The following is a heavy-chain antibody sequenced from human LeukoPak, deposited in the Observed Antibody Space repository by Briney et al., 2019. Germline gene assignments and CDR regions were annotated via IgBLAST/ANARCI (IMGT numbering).Heavy chain of an antibody. CDR1: GFTFSSHA. CDR3: ARDLTNGWHYFDY. D-gene: IGHD6-19*01. Sequence: GGSLRLSCAASGFTFSSHAMHWVRQAPGKGLEYVSGIGNNGDTTYYANSVKGRFTISRDNSKNTLYLEMGSLRAEDMAVYYCARDLTNGWHYFDYWGQGTLVTVSS. CDR2: IGNNGDTT. J-gene: IGHJ4*02. V-gene: IGHV3-64*01.